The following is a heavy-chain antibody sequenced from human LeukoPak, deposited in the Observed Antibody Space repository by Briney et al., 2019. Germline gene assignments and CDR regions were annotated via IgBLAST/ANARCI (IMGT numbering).Heavy chain of an antibody. CDR3: ARHSGSTTRLGYYYYYMDV. Sequence: GESLKISCKGSGYSFTSYWIGWVRQMPGKGLEWMGIIYPGDSDTRYSPSFQGQVTSSADKSISTAYLQWSSLKASDTAMYYCARHSGSTTRLGYYYYYMDVWGKGTTVTVSS. CDR1: GYSFTSYW. D-gene: IGHD3-10*01. V-gene: IGHV5-51*01. CDR2: IYPGDSDT. J-gene: IGHJ6*03.